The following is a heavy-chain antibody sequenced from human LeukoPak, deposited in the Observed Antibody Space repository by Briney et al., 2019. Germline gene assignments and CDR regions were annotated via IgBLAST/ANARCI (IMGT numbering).Heavy chain of an antibody. CDR1: GFTFNTYA. D-gene: IGHD2-2*01. J-gene: IGHJ4*02. CDR2: ISGSGGGT. V-gene: IGHV3-23*01. CDR3: AKMGGRISAAVDN. Sequence: PGGSLRLSCAASGFTFNTYAMSWLRQAPGKGLAWVSGISGSGGGTYYADSVKGRFTISRDNSKSTLYLQMNSLRVEDTAVYYCAKMGGRISAAVDNWGQGTLVTVSS.